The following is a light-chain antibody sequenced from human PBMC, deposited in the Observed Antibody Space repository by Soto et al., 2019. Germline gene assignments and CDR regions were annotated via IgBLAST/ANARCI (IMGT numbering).Light chain of an antibody. CDR3: LRDYNYPWT. J-gene: IGKJ1*01. V-gene: IGKV1-6*01. CDR2: AAF. CDR1: QDIRND. Sequence: ALQMTQSPSSLSTSVGDRVTITCRASQDIRNDLGWYQEKPGQAPKLLIYAAFNLQSGVPSRFSGSGSGTDFTLTISSLQPEDFATYYCLRDYNYPWTFGQGTKVEI.